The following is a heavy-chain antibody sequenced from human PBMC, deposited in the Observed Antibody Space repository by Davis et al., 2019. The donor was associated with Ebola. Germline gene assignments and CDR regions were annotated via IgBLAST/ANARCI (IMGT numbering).Heavy chain of an antibody. CDR1: GYTFSNYF. CDR2: INPSVAST. CDR3: AREEIVVVVAATYYYYGMDV. V-gene: IGHV1-46*03. D-gene: IGHD2-15*01. Sequence: AASVKVSCKASGYTFSNYFMQWVRQAPGQGLEWMGIINPSVASTSYGQKFQGRITMTGDTSTGTVYMELSSLRSEDTAVYYCAREEIVVVVAATYYYYGMDVWGQGTTVTVSS. J-gene: IGHJ6*02.